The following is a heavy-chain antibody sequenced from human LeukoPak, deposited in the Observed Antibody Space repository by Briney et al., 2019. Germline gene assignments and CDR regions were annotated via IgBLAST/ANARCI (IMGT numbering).Heavy chain of an antibody. Sequence: ASVTVSCKASGYTFTSYYMHWVRQTPGQGLEWMGIINPSGGSTSYAQKFQGRVTMTRDTSTSTVYMELSSLRSEDTAVYYCARDRGDSSSWSEGYDYWGKGTLVTVSS. CDR2: INPSGGST. J-gene: IGHJ4*02. V-gene: IGHV1-46*01. CDR3: ARDRGDSSSWSEGYDY. CDR1: GYTFTSYY. D-gene: IGHD6-13*01.